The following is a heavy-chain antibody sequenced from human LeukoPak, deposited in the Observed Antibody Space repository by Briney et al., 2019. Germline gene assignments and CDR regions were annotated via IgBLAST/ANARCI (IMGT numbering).Heavy chain of an antibody. CDR2: ISGSGGGT. J-gene: IGHJ4*02. Sequence: GGSLRLSCAASGFTFSSYAMSWVRQAPGKGLEWVSGISGSGGGTYYADSVKGRFTISRDNSKNTLYVQMNSLRAEDTAVYYCAKGISGITPFDYWGQGTLVTVSS. CDR1: GFTFSSYA. D-gene: IGHD3-10*01. CDR3: AKGISGITPFDY. V-gene: IGHV3-23*01.